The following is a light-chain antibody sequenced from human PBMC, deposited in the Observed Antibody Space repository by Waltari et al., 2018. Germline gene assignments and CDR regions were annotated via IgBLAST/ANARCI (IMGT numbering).Light chain of an antibody. CDR1: QSVSTF. Sequence: ELVLTQSPATLSLSPGERATLSCRASQSVSTFLAWYQQKPGQSPRLLIYDVSFRATGIPIRFSGSGSETDFTLTISSLEPEDFAVYYCQQRRNWPTFGGGTKVEVK. CDR3: QQRRNWPT. J-gene: IGKJ4*01. V-gene: IGKV3-11*01. CDR2: DVS.